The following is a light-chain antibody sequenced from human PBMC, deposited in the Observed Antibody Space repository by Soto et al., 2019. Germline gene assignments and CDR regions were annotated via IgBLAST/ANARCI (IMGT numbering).Light chain of an antibody. CDR2: GTT. Sequence: QSVLTQPPSVSGAPGQRITISCTGSPSNIGAGFDVHRYQQFPGTAPKLLIYGTTSRPSGVPDRFSGSQSGTSASLAITGLQDGDEADYYCQSYDTSLSGAWVFGGGTKVTVL. CDR1: PSNIGAGFD. CDR3: QSYDTSLSGAWV. V-gene: IGLV1-40*01. J-gene: IGLJ3*02.